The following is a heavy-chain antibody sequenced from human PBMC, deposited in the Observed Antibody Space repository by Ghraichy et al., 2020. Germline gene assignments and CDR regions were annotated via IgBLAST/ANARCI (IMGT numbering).Heavy chain of an antibody. CDR2: TNHSGST. V-gene: IGHV4-34*01. J-gene: IGHJ5*02. D-gene: IGHD5-18*01. CDR1: GGSFSGYY. Sequence: SETLSLTCVVYGGSFSGYYWSWIRQSPGKGLEWIGETNHSGSTNYNPSLKSRVTISLDTSKNQFSLKLSSVTAADTAVYYCTRNRLQNWFDPWGQGTLVTVSS. CDR3: TRNRLQNWFDP.